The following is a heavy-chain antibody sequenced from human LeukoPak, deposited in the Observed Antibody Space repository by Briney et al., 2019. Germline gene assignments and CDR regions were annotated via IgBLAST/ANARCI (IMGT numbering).Heavy chain of an antibody. CDR1: GFTFSTHW. CDR2: INTDGTGT. Sequence: GGSLRLSCAASGFTFSTHWRHWVRQAPGKGLVWVSRINTDGTGTSYADSVKGRFTISRDNAKNTLYLQMNSLRGEDTAVYYCARDPTYSSGYMDVWGKGTTVTVSS. CDR3: ARDPTYSSGYMDV. J-gene: IGHJ6*03. V-gene: IGHV3-74*01. D-gene: IGHD6-19*01.